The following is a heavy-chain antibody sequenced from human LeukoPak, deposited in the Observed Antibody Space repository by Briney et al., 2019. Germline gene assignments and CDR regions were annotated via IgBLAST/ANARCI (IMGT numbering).Heavy chain of an antibody. V-gene: IGHV3-30-3*01. Sequence: SGGSLRLSCAASGFTFSSYAMHWVRQAPGKGLEWVAVISYDGSNKYYADSVKGRFTISRDNSKNTLYLQMNSLRAEDTAVYYCARGSHYYDSSGYLDYWGQGTLATVSS. CDR3: ARGSHYYDSSGYLDY. D-gene: IGHD3-22*01. J-gene: IGHJ4*02. CDR2: ISYDGSNK. CDR1: GFTFSSYA.